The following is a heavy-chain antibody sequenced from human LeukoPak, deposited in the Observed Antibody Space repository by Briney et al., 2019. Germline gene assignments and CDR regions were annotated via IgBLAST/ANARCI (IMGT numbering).Heavy chain of an antibody. CDR2: IYYSGST. Sequence: MTSETLSLTCSVSGASINIYYWSWIRQPPGKGLEWIGYIYYSGSTNYNPSLKSRVTISVDTSKNQFSLKLSSVTAADTAVYYCARGRGNFDYWGQGTLVTVSS. J-gene: IGHJ4*02. V-gene: IGHV4-59*01. CDR3: ARGRGNFDY. D-gene: IGHD3-16*01. CDR1: GASINIYY.